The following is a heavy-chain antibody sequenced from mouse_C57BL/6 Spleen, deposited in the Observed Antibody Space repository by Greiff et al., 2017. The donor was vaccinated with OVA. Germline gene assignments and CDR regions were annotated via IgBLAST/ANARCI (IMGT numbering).Heavy chain of an antibody. Sequence: LQESGAELARPGASVKLSCKASGYTFTSYGISWVKQRTGQGLEWIGEIYPRSGNTYYNEKFKGKATLTADKSSSTAYMELRSLTSEDSAVYSCARPYYYGSSSYAMDYWGQGTSVTVSS. CDR1: GYTFTSYG. J-gene: IGHJ4*01. V-gene: IGHV1-81*01. CDR2: IYPRSGNT. CDR3: ARPYYYGSSSYAMDY. D-gene: IGHD1-1*01.